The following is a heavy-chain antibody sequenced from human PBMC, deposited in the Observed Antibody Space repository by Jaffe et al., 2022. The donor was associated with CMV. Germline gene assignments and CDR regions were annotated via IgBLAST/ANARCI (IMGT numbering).Heavy chain of an antibody. Sequence: EVPLVESGGGLIQPGGSLRLSCAVSGFSVSSNHMSWVRQAPGKGLEWVSVIYSGGSTDYADSAKGRFTISRDNSKNTVYLQISRLRVEDTAVYYCARGYSGYDPFDYWGQGTLVIVSS. J-gene: IGHJ4*02. CDR2: IYSGGST. V-gene: IGHV3-53*01. CDR3: ARGYSGYDPFDY. D-gene: IGHD5-12*01. CDR1: GFSVSSNH.